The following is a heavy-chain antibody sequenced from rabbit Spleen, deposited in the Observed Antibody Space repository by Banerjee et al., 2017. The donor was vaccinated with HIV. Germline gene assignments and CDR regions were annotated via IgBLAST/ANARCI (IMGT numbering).Heavy chain of an antibody. D-gene: IGHD1-1*01. Sequence: HLKESGGGLVQPGGSLKLSCKASGFTLSSYYMNWVRQAPGKGLEWIGYIDPVFGITYYANWVNGRFSISRENAQNTVFLQMTSLTAADTATYFCARNYVNAFDPWGPGTLVTVS. V-gene: IGHV1S7*01. CDR2: IDPVFGIT. CDR1: GFTLSSYY. CDR3: ARNYVNAFDP. J-gene: IGHJ2*01.